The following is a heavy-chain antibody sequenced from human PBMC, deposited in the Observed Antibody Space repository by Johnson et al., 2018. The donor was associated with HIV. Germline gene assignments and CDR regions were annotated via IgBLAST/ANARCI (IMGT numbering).Heavy chain of an antibody. CDR1: GFTFSSYA. Sequence: QVQLVESGGGVVQPGRSLRLSCAASGFTFSSYAMHWVRQAPGKGLEWVAVISYDGSNKYYADSVKCRFTISRDNSKNTLYLQMNSLRAEDTAVYYCARDLLIAYCGGSCYNAFDIWGQGTMVTVSS. D-gene: IGHD2-21*02. V-gene: IGHV3-30-3*01. CDR2: ISYDGSNK. J-gene: IGHJ3*02. CDR3: ARDLLIAYCGGSCYNAFDI.